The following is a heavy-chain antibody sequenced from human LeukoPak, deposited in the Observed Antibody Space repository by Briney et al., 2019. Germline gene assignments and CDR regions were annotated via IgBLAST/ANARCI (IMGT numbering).Heavy chain of an antibody. Sequence: SETLSLTCAVYGGSFSGYYWSWIRQPPGKGLEWIGEINHSGSTNYNPSLKGRVTISVDTSKNQFSLKLSSVTAADTAVYYCARGGVVVPSGFDYWGQGTLVTVSS. J-gene: IGHJ4*02. CDR3: ARGGVVVPSGFDY. D-gene: IGHD2-15*01. CDR1: GGSFSGYY. V-gene: IGHV4-34*01. CDR2: INHSGST.